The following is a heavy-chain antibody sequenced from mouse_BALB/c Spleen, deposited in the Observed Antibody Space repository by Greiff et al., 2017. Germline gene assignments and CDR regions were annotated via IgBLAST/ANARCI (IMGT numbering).Heavy chain of an antibody. CDR3: AREELRGSSFDY. J-gene: IGHJ2*01. CDR2: ISSGSSTI. CDR1: GFTFSSFG. V-gene: IGHV5-17*02. D-gene: IGHD1-1*01. Sequence: EVKLVESGGGLVQPGGSRKLSCAASGFTFSSFGMHWVRQAPEKGLEWVAYISSGSSTIYYADTVKGRFTISRDNPKNTLFLQMTSLRSEDTAMYYCAREELRGSSFDYWGQGTTLTVSS.